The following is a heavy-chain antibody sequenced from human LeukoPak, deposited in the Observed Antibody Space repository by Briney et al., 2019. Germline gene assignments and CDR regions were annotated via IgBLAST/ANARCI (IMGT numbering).Heavy chain of an antibody. D-gene: IGHD4-23*01. CDR2: ISSSGSTI. Sequence: GGSLRLSCAASGFTASSNYMSWVRQAPGKGLEWVSYISSSGSTIHYADSVKGRFTISRDNAKNSLYLQMNSLRAEDTAVYYCAVDYGGKSGAFDIWGQGTMVTVSS. CDR1: GFTASSNY. V-gene: IGHV3-11*04. CDR3: AVDYGGKSGAFDI. J-gene: IGHJ3*02.